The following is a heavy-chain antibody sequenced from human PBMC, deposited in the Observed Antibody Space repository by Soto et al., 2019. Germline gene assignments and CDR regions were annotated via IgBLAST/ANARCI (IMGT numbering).Heavy chain of an antibody. CDR3: ARYIRGPTVYYFDF. J-gene: IGHJ4*02. V-gene: IGHV3-53*01. CDR1: GFTVSNNY. Sequence: GGSLRLSCVASGFTVSNNYMSWVRQAPGKGLELVSVSYSGGSTDYADSVKGRFTISRDNSKNTLYLQMNSLRAEDTAVYYCARYIRGPTVYYFDFWGPGVLVTVSS. CDR2: SYSGGST. D-gene: IGHD1-1*01.